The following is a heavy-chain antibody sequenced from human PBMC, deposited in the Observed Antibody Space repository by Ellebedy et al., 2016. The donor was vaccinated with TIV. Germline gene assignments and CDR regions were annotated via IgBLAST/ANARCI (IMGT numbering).Heavy chain of an antibody. D-gene: IGHD5-24*01. J-gene: IGHJ4*02. CDR2: IYPGDSDT. CDR1: GYSFTTYW. V-gene: IGHV5-51*01. CDR3: ARGPLITD. Sequence: GESLKISXTASGYSFTTYWIGWVRQMPGKGLEWMGVIYPGDSDTRYSPSFQGQVTISANKSISTAYLQWSSLKASDTAMYYCARGPLITDWGQGTLVTVSS.